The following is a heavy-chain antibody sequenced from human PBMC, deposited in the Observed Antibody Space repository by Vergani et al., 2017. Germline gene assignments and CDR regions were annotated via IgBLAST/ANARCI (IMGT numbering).Heavy chain of an antibody. Sequence: EVQVLESGGGLVQPGGSLRLSCAASGFTFNNYAMSWVRQAPGKGLEWVSVISGSDGSTYYADSMKGRFTVSRDNSKNTLYLQMNSLRVEDTAVYYCAKNKGVSLEWVYDACDIWCQGTMVTVSS. V-gene: IGHV3-23*01. D-gene: IGHD3-3*01. J-gene: IGHJ3*02. CDR1: GFTFNNYA. CDR2: ISGSDGST. CDR3: AKNKGVSLEWVYDACDI.